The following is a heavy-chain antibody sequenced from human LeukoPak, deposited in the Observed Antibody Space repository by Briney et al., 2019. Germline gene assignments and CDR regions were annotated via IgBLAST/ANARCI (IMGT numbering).Heavy chain of an antibody. CDR2: INWNGGST. CDR1: GFTFSSYS. CDR3: ARAGETYDFWSGPNRIDY. D-gene: IGHD3-3*01. V-gene: IGHV3-20*04. Sequence: RTGGSLRLSCAASGFTFSSYSMNWVRQAPGKGLEWVSGINWNGGSTGYADSVKGRFTISRDNAKNSLYLQMNSLRAEDTALYYCARAGETYDFWSGPNRIDYWGQGTLVTVSS. J-gene: IGHJ4*02.